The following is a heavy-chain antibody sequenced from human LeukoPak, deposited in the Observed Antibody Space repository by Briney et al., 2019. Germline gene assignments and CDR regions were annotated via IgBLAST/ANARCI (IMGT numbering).Heavy chain of an antibody. V-gene: IGHV1-46*01. D-gene: IGHD2-8*02. Sequence: ASVKVSCKSSGFTFTNYLLHWVRQAPGQGLEWVGRIAPSVDTTNYAQKFRDRVTMTRDTSTSTVYMELRSLRSEDTAVYSCAREESGGYFDYWGQGTLVSVSS. J-gene: IGHJ4*02. CDR2: IAPSVDTT. CDR3: AREESGGYFDY. CDR1: GFTFTNYL.